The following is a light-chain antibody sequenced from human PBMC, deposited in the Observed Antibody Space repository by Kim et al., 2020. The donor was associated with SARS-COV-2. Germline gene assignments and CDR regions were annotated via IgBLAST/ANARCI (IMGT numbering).Light chain of an antibody. CDR2: DVS. V-gene: IGKV1-33*01. CDR3: QQYHSLPL. CDR1: HDINNY. Sequence: DIQMTQSTASLSASVGDRVTITCQANHDINNYLNWYQQKPGKAPELLIYDVSNLETGVPSRFSGSASGTDFSLTIDSLQPEDFAIYYCQQYHSLPLFGGGTKVDIK. J-gene: IGKJ4*01.